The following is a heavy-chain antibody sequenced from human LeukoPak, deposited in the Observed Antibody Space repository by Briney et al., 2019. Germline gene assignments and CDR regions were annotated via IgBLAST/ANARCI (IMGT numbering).Heavy chain of an antibody. D-gene: IGHD6-13*01. J-gene: IGHJ5*02. CDR3: ARDIAAAGKLDWFDP. CDR1: GFTFSSYA. CDR2: ISYDGSNK. V-gene: IGHV3-30*04. Sequence: PGGSLRLSCAASGFTFSSYAMHWVRQAPGKGLEWVAVISYDGSNKYYADSVKGRFTISRDNSKNTLYLQMNSLRAEDTAVYYCARDIAAAGKLDWFDPWGQGTLVTVSS.